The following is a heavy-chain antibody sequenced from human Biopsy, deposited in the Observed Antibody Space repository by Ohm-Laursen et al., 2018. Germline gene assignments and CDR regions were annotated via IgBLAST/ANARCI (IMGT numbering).Heavy chain of an antibody. CDR1: GYTFTRYY. CDR3: ARATLDYYDSNGYGADAFDI. J-gene: IGHJ3*02. D-gene: IGHD3-22*01. V-gene: IGHV1-46*01. CDR2: INPSHGST. Sequence: ASVKVSCKASGYTFTRYYMHWVRQAPGQGLQWMGLINPSHGSTGSAQKFEGRFTMTRDTSTSTFYMEMSSLRSEDTAIYYCARATLDYYDSNGYGADAFDIWGQGTMVTVSS.